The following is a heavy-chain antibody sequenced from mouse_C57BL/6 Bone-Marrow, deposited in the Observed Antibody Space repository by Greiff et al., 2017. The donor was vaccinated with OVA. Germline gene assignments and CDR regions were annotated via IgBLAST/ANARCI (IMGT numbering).Heavy chain of an antibody. CDR3: TFYYGSSYRYFDV. CDR2: INPNYGTT. D-gene: IGHD1-1*01. CDR1: GYSFTDYN. J-gene: IGHJ1*03. V-gene: IGHV1-39*01. Sequence: QLQQSGPELVKPGASVKISCKASGYSFTDYNMNWVKQSNGKSLEWIGVINPNYGTTSYNQKFKGKATLTVDQSSSTAYMQLNSLTSEDSAVYYCTFYYGSSYRYFDVWGTGTTVTVSS.